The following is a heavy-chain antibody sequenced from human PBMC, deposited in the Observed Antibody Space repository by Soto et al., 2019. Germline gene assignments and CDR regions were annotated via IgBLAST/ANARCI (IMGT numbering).Heavy chain of an antibody. CDR1: GFTFSSYS. Sequence: GGSLRLSCAASGFTFSSYSMNWVRQAPGKGLEWVSSISSSSSYIYYADSVKGRFTISRDNAKNSLYLQMNSLRAEDTAVYYCARFPRKGFNWFDPWGQGTLVTVSS. J-gene: IGHJ5*02. V-gene: IGHV3-21*01. CDR2: ISSSSSYI. CDR3: ARFPRKGFNWFDP.